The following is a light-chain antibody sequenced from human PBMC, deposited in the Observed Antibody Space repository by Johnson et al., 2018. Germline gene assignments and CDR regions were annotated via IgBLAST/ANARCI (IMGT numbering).Light chain of an antibody. CDR1: SSNIGNNY. V-gene: IGLV1-51*02. CDR2: ENN. CDR3: GTWDSSLSDGNG. Sequence: QSVLTQPPSVSAAPGQKVTISCSGSSSNIGNNYVSWYQQLPGTAPKLLIYENNKRPSGIPDRFSGSESGTSATLGITGLQTGDEADYYCGTWDSSLSDGNGFGTGTKVTVL. J-gene: IGLJ1*01.